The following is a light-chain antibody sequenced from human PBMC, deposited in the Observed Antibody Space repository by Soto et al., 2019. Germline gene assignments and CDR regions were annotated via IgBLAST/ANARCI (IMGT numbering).Light chain of an antibody. V-gene: IGKV3D-15*02. CDR2: DAS. CDR1: QSVSSD. Sequence: DIVVTQSPSTLSVSPGERATLSCRASQSVSSDLAWYQQKPGQAPRLLIYDASNRATGIPARFSGTGSETDFTLTISRLEAEDFAVYYCQQYDNSPITFGQGTRLEIK. J-gene: IGKJ5*01. CDR3: QQYDNSPIT.